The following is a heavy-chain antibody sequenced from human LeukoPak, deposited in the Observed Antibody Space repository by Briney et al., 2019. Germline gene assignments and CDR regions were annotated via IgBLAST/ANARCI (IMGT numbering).Heavy chain of an antibody. V-gene: IGHV3-11*01. J-gene: IGHJ4*02. CDR1: GFIFSDYY. CDR3: ARGGAPTFVGFDY. CDR2: ISTSGSTI. D-gene: IGHD1-26*01. Sequence: PGGSLRLSCAASGFIFSDYYMSWIRQAPGKGLEWVSYISTSGSTIYYADSVKGRFTMSRDNAKNSLYLQMNSLRAEDTAVYYCARGGAPTFVGFDYWGQGTLSPSPQ.